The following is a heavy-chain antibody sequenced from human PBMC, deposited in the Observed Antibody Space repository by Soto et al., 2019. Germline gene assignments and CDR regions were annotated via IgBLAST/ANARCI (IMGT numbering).Heavy chain of an antibody. CDR2: IYHSGST. V-gene: IGHV4-4*02. CDR3: ARDDHIVVVPTSLGAMDV. Sequence: SSEALSLTCAVYGGSISSNKWWSWVRQPPGKGLEWIGEIYHSGSTNYNPSLKSRVTISLDKSKNQFSLKLTSVTAADSAVYYCARDDHIVVVPTSLGAMDVWGQGTTVTVSS. D-gene: IGHD2-2*01. J-gene: IGHJ6*02. CDR1: GGSISSNKW.